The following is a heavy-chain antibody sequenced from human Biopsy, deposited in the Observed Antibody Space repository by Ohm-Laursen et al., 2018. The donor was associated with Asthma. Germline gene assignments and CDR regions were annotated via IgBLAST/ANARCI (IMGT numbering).Heavy chain of an antibody. Sequence: SLRLSCAASGFTFSNYGMHLVRQAPGKGLDWVAVISFDGSNKNYTDSVKGRFTISRDNSRNTLHLQINSLRAEDTAVYFCAKDVFPGWELRRGPDYWGQGTLVTVSS. V-gene: IGHV3-30*18. J-gene: IGHJ4*02. CDR3: AKDVFPGWELRRGPDY. CDR1: GFTFSNYG. D-gene: IGHD1-26*01. CDR2: ISFDGSNK.